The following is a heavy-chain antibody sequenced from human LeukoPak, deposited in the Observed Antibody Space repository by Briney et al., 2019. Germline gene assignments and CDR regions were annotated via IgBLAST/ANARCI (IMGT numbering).Heavy chain of an antibody. CDR3: ARGGTRGYSPSDY. V-gene: IGHV3-7*01. D-gene: IGHD5-18*01. J-gene: IGHJ4*02. CDR2: IKQDGSEK. Sequence: GGSLRLSCAASGLTFNSYWMTWLRQAPGKGLEWVANIKQDGSEKYYVDSVKGRFTISRDNARNSVYLQMNSLRAEDTAVYYCARGGTRGYSPSDYWGQGTLVTVSS. CDR1: GLTFNSYW.